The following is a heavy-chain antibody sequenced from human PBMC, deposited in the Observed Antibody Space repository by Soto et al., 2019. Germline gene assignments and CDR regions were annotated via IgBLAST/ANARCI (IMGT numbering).Heavy chain of an antibody. CDR1: GVSFSGYF. D-gene: IGHD3-22*01. CDR3: ARATQFYYDSSGYSKTFDF. CDR2: INHIGST. J-gene: IGHJ4*02. V-gene: IGHV4-34*01. Sequence: PSETLSLTCGVSGVSFSGYFWTWIRQAPGKGLEWIGEINHIGSTNYNPSLRSRLTISIDTSKKQFSLKLTSVTAADTALYFCARATQFYYDSSGYSKTFDFWGQGTLVTVSS.